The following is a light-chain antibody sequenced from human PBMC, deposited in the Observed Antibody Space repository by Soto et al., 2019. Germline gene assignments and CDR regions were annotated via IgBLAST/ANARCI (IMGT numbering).Light chain of an antibody. Sequence: DIQMTQSPSSLSVSVGDRVTITCRASQDISNYLVWYQQKPGKVAKLLIFAASTLQAGVQSRFSGSGAGTVFTLTINSLQPEDVATYYCQKYNSAPNTFGRGTRLEIK. J-gene: IGKJ2*01. CDR2: AAS. V-gene: IGKV1-27*01. CDR1: QDISNY. CDR3: QKYNSAPNT.